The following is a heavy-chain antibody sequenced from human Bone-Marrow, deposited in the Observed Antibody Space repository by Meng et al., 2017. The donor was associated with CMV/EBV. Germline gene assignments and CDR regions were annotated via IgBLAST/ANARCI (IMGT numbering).Heavy chain of an antibody. CDR3: ARAPWAATVAGKRYYFDY. D-gene: IGHD6-19*01. CDR1: GYTFTGYS. J-gene: IGHJ4*02. Sequence: QSGAGVKEPGPAVKVCCKASGYTFTGYSMHWVQQAPGQGLEWMGWINPNRGGTNYAQKFQGRVTMTRDTSISTAYMELSRLRSDDTAVYYCARAPWAATVAGKRYYFDYWGQGTLVTVFS. CDR2: INPNRGGT. V-gene: IGHV1-2*02.